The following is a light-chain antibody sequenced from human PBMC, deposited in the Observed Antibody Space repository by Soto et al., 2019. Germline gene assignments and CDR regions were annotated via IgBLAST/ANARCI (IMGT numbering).Light chain of an antibody. V-gene: IGLV2-14*01. CDR1: SSDVGAYKY. CDR2: EAT. J-gene: IGLJ1*01. Sequence: QSALTQPASVSGSPGQSITISCAGTSSDVGAYKYVSWYQQHPGKAPKLLIYEATNRPSEVSDRFSASKSDNTASLTISGLQAEDEADYYCSSYSRNTLFVFGTGTKVTVL. CDR3: SSYSRNTLFV.